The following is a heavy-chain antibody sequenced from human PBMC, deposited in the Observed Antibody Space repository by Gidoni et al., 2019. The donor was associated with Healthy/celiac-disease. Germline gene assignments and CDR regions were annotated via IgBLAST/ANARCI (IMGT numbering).Heavy chain of an antibody. CDR2: ISYDGSNK. D-gene: IGHD2-2*01. CDR1: GFTFSSYS. Sequence: QVQLVESGGGVVQPGRALRLPCAASGFTFSSYSIHGVRQAPGKGLEWVAVISYDGSNKYYADSVKGRFTISRDNSKNTLYLQMNSLRAEDTAVYYCASSASIVVVPAAIGYWGQGTLVTVSS. CDR3: ASSASIVVVPAAIGY. V-gene: IGHV3-30-3*01. J-gene: IGHJ4*02.